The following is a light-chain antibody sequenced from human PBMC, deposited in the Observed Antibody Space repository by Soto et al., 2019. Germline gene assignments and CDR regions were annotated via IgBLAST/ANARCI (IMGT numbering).Light chain of an antibody. CDR2: NNN. CDR3: AAWDDSLSGPV. V-gene: IGLV1-44*01. Sequence: QSALTQPPSASGTPGQRVTISCSGSRASIGSNTVTWYQHLPGAAPKLLVYNNNQRPSGVPDRFSGSKSDTSASLAISGLQFEDEAVYYCAAWDDSLSGPVFGGGTQLTVL. J-gene: IGLJ3*02. CDR1: RASIGSNT.